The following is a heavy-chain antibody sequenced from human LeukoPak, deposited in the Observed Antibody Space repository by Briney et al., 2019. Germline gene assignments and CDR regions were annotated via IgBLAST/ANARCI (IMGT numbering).Heavy chain of an antibody. Sequence: PGGSLRLSCAASGFTFGDTWMNWIRQVPGQGLEWVANIKQDGSEKFYVASVRGRFTLSRDNSKNTLYLQMNSLRAEDTAVYYCAKDIVVVPAAGNAFDIWGQGTMVTVSS. V-gene: IGHV3-7*03. CDR3: AKDIVVVPAAGNAFDI. CDR2: IKQDGSEK. CDR1: GFTFGDTW. D-gene: IGHD2-2*01. J-gene: IGHJ3*02.